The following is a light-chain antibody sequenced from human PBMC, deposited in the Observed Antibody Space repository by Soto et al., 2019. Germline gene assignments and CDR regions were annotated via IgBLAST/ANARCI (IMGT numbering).Light chain of an antibody. Sequence: QAVVTQTPSGSGAPGQRVTISCTGSSSNIGAGYDVHWYQQFPGTAPKLLIYGNNNRPSGVTDRFSGSKSGTSASLAITGLQAEDEADYYCQSFDTRLNSVVFGGGTKLTVL. J-gene: IGLJ2*01. CDR2: GNN. CDR1: SSNIGAGYD. V-gene: IGLV1-40*01. CDR3: QSFDTRLNSVV.